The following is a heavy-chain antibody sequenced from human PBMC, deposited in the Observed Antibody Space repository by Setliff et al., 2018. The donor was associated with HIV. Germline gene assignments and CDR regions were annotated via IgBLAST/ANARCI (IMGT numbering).Heavy chain of an antibody. V-gene: IGHV1-2*02. CDR1: AYTFTDYF. D-gene: IGHD2-2*02. CDR2: INPKTATT. J-gene: IGHJ4*02. CDR3: ARDLFGSWYTGSSGLAH. Sequence: ASVKVSCKTSAYTFTDYFVHWVRLAPGQGLEWMGWINPKTATTYYAQDFQGRVTMTSDTSTSTVYMDLSRLRSDDTAVYYCARDLFGSWYTGSSGLAHWGQGTRVTVSS.